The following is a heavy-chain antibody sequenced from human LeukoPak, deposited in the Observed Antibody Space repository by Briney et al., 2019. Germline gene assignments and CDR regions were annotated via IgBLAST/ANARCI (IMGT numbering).Heavy chain of an antibody. D-gene: IGHD3-10*01. CDR1: GFTFSSYW. CDR3: ARGDGSDYYGSGSYGFDY. V-gene: IGHV3-7*01. J-gene: IGHJ4*02. CDR2: IKQDGSEK. Sequence: GGSLRLSCAASGFTFSSYWMSWVRQAPGKGLEWVANIKQDGSEKYYVDSVKGRFTISRDNAKNSLYLQMNGLRAEDTAVYYCARGDGSDYYGSGSYGFDYWGQGTLVTVSS.